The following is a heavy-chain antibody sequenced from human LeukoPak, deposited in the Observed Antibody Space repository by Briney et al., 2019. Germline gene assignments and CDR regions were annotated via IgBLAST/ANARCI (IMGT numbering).Heavy chain of an antibody. V-gene: IGHV3-30*18. CDR2: ISYDGSYK. CDR1: GFTFSSYG. J-gene: IGHJ4*02. CDR3: AKVGDYGDHALDY. Sequence: GGSLRLSCAASGFTFSSYGMHWVRQAPGKGLEWVAVISYDGSYKYYADSVKGRFTISRDNSKNTLYLQMSSLRAEDTAVYYCAKVGDYGDHALDYWGQGTLVTVSS. D-gene: IGHD4-17*01.